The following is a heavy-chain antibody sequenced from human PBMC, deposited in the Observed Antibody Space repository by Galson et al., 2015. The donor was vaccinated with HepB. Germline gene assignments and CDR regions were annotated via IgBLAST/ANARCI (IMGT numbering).Heavy chain of an antibody. CDR3: ARTKAAAGTSGWFDP. D-gene: IGHD6-13*01. V-gene: IGHV1-46*03. Sequence: SVKVSCKASGYTFTSYYMHWVRQAPGQGLEWMGITNPSGGSTSYAQKFQGRVTMTRDTSTSTVYMELSSLRSEDTAVYYCARTKAAAGTSGWFDPWGQGTLVTVST. CDR1: GYTFTSYY. CDR2: TNPSGGST. J-gene: IGHJ5*02.